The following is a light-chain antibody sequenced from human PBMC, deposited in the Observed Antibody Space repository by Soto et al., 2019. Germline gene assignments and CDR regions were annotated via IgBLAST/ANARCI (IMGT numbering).Light chain of an antibody. CDR1: SSDIGGYNY. CDR2: EVS. Sequence: QSALTQPASVSGSPGQSITISCTGTSSDIGGYNYVSWYQQHPGKVPKLMIYEVSNRPSGVSDRFSGSRSGNTASLTISGLQAEDESDYYCISYTSSSTWVFGGGTKVTVL. V-gene: IGLV2-14*01. J-gene: IGLJ3*02. CDR3: ISYTSSSTWV.